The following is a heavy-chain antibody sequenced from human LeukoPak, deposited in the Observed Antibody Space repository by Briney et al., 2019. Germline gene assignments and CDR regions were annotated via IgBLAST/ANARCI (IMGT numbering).Heavy chain of an antibody. CDR1: GFTFSSYA. V-gene: IGHV3-23*01. J-gene: IGHJ4*02. Sequence: PGGSLRLSCAASGFTFSSYAMTWVCQAPGKGLEWVSAISGSGGGTYYADSVKGRFTISRDNSKNTLYLQMNSLRAEDTAVYYCAKERSFGTWLGDYWGQGTLVTVSS. D-gene: IGHD2/OR15-2a*01. CDR2: ISGSGGGT. CDR3: AKERSFGTWLGDY.